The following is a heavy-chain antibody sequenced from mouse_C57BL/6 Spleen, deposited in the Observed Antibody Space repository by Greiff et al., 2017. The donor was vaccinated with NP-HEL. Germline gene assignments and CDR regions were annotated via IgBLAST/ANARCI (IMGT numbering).Heavy chain of an antibody. J-gene: IGHJ1*03. CDR1: GYTFTSYW. V-gene: IGHV1-64*01. CDR2: IHPNSGST. CDR3: ARGGYYVGWYFDV. D-gene: IGHD2-3*01. Sequence: QVQLQQPGAELVKPGASVKLSCKASGYTFTSYWMHWVKQRPGQGLEWIGMIHPNSGSTNYNEKFKSKATLTVDKSSSTAYMQLSSLTSEDSAVYYCARGGYYVGWYFDVWGTGTTVTVSS.